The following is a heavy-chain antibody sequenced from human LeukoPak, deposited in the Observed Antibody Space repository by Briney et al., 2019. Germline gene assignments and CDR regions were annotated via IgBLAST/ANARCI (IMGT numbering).Heavy chain of an antibody. V-gene: IGHV3-33*01. CDR3: ARGRSGSYYDY. CDR1: GFTFSSYG. J-gene: IGHJ4*02. Sequence: GGSLRLSCAASGFTFSSYGMHWVRQAPGKGLEWVAVILSDGSKEFYTDSVKGRFTISRDNSKNTLYLQMNSLRAEDTAVYYCARGRSGSYYDYWGQGTLVTVSS. D-gene: IGHD1-26*01. CDR2: ILSDGSKE.